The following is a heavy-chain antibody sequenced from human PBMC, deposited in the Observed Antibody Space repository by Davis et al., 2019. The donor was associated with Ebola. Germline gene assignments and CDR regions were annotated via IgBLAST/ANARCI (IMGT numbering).Heavy chain of an antibody. CDR2: IYPGDSDT. J-gene: IGHJ3*02. Sequence: GESLKISCKGSGYSFTSYWIGWVRQMPGKGLEWMGIIYPGDSDTRYSPPFQGQVTISADKSISTAYLQWSSLKASDTAMYYCARRYDFWSGHDAFDIWGQGTMVTVSS. CDR1: GYSFTSYW. D-gene: IGHD3-3*01. CDR3: ARRYDFWSGHDAFDI. V-gene: IGHV5-51*01.